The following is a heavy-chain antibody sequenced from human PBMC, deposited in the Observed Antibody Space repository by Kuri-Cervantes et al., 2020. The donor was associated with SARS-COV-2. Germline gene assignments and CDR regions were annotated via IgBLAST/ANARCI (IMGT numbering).Heavy chain of an antibody. V-gene: IGHV4-59*01. CDR2: IYYSGST. CDR1: GGSISSYY. CDR3: ARGDCSGGSCYGMGV. Sequence: GSLRLSCTVSGGSISSYYWGWIRQPPGKGLEWIGYIYYSGSTNYNPSLKSRVTISVDTSKNQFSLKLSSVTAADTAVYYCARGDCSGGSCYGMGVWGQGTTVTVSS. D-gene: IGHD2-15*01. J-gene: IGHJ6*02.